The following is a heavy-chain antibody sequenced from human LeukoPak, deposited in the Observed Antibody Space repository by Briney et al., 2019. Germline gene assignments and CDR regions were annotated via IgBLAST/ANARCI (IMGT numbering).Heavy chain of an antibody. D-gene: IGHD1-26*01. J-gene: IGHJ4*02. CDR1: GFTFSAYS. Sequence: GGSLRLSCAASGFTFSAYSMNWVRQAPGKGLEWVSSINSYSAYIYYADSLKGRFTISRDNAKNSLCLQMNSLRAEDTAIYYCVRSGGYWGQGTLVTVSS. V-gene: IGHV3-21*04. CDR2: INSYSAYI. CDR3: VRSGGY.